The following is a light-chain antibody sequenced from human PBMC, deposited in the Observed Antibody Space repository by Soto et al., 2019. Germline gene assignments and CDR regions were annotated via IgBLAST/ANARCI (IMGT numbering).Light chain of an antibody. CDR2: GAS. CDR1: QSVNYYY. V-gene: IGKV3-20*01. CDR3: HQYGSSPPYT. J-gene: IGKJ2*01. Sequence: EIVLTQSPGTLALSPGERATLSCRASQSVNYYYLAWYQQKPGQAPRLLIYGASSRATGIPDRFSGSGSGTDFTIIISRLEPEDFAVYYCHQYGSSPPYTFGQGTKLEIK.